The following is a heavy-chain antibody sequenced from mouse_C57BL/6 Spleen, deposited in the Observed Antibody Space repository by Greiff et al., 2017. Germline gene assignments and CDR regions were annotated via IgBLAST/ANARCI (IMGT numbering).Heavy chain of an antibody. CDR1: GYTFTDYE. CDR3: RREGDLPYAIDY. Sequence: QVHVKQSGAELVRPGASVTLSCKASGYTFTDYEMHWVKQTPVHGLEWIGAIDPETGGTAYNQKFKGKAILTVDKSSSTAYMELRSLTSEDSAVYYCRREGDLPYAIDYWGQGTSVTVSS. D-gene: IGHD2-1*01. J-gene: IGHJ4*01. CDR2: IDPETGGT. V-gene: IGHV1-15*01.